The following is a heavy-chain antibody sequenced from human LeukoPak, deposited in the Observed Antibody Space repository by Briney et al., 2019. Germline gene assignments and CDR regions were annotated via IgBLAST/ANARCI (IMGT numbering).Heavy chain of an antibody. J-gene: IGHJ4*02. Sequence: GGSLRLSCAASGFIFSSHAMSWVRQATGKGLEWVSVISGSGGSTYSADSVKGRFTISRDNPKNAVYLQMNSLRVEDTAVCYCAKGARGGYTGLERWGQGTLVTVSS. CDR2: ISGSGGST. CDR3: AKGARGGYTGLER. V-gene: IGHV3-23*01. CDR1: GFIFSSHA. D-gene: IGHD5-12*01.